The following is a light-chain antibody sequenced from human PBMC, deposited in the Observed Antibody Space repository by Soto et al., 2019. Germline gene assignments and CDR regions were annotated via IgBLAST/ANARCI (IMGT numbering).Light chain of an antibody. Sequence: QSALTQPASVSGSPGQSITISCTGTSSDVGSYNLVSWYQQYPGKAPKLMIYEGSNRPSGVSNRFSGSKSDNTASLTIAGRQAEAEADYYVCSYAGSSSWVCGGGTPLTVL. V-gene: IGLV2-23*01. J-gene: IGLJ3*02. CDR3: CSYAGSSSWV. CDR2: EGS. CDR1: SSDVGSYNL.